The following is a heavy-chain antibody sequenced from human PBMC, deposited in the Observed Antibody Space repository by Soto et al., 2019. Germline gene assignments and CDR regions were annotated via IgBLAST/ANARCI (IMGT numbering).Heavy chain of an antibody. Sequence: GGSLGLSCAASGFTLSNYVMSWVRQAPGKGLEWVSVISGSGGSTFYADSVKGRFTISRDNSQNTLHLQMNSLRTEDTAVYFCAKDASYYDFWSAYYLGAFDIWGQGTMVTVSS. CDR3: AKDASYYDFWSAYYLGAFDI. V-gene: IGHV3-23*01. J-gene: IGHJ3*02. CDR2: ISGSGGST. D-gene: IGHD3-3*01. CDR1: GFTLSNYV.